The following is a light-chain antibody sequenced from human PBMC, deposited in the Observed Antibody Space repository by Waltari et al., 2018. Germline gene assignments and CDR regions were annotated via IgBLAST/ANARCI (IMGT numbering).Light chain of an antibody. Sequence: QSALTQPRSVSGSPGQSVTISCTGTSRDVGAYNHVSWYQQHPGKAPKLMIYGVSKRPSGVPDHFSGSKSGNTASLTISGLQAEDEGDYYCCSYAGTYTVRVFGGGTKVTVL. V-gene: IGLV2-11*01. CDR2: GVS. CDR3: CSYAGTYTVRV. J-gene: IGLJ3*02. CDR1: SRDVGAYNH.